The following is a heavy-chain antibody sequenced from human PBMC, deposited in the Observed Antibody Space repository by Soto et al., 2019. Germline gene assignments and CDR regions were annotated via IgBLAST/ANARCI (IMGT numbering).Heavy chain of an antibody. Sequence: QVQLVESGGGVVEPGRSLRLSCAASGFTFSIYGMHWVRQAPGKGLEWVAVISYDGSDKYYGDSVKGRFTISRDNSKNTLYLQMNSLRTEDTAIYYCAKDDYGDQGGFYYWGQGTLVSVSS. D-gene: IGHD4-17*01. CDR2: ISYDGSDK. J-gene: IGHJ4*02. CDR1: GFTFSIYG. CDR3: AKDDYGDQGGFYY. V-gene: IGHV3-30*18.